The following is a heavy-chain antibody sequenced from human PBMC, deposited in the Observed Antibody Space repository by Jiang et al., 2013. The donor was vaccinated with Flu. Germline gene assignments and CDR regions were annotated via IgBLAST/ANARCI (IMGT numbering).Heavy chain of an antibody. CDR1: GFSLSTSGVG. V-gene: IGHV2-5*02. CDR3: AHSPKYPPGVKRSYNWFDP. D-gene: IGHD3-10*01. CDR2: IYWDDDK. J-gene: IGHJ5*02. Sequence: PTQTLTLTCTFSGFSLSTSGVGVGWIRQPPGKALEWLALIYWDDDKRYSPSLKSRLTITKDTSKNQVVLTMTNMDPVDTATYYCAHSPKYPPGVKRSYNWFDPWGQGTLVTVSS.